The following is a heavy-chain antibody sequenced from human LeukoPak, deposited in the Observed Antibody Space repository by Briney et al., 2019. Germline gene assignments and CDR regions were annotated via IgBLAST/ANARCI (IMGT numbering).Heavy chain of an antibody. V-gene: IGHV1-24*01. Sequence: ASVKVSCKVSGYTLTELSMHWVRQAPGKGLEWMGGSDPEDGETIYAQKFQGRVTMTEDTSTDTAYMELSSLRSEDTAVYYCATADGDYASPFDYWGQGTLVTVSS. J-gene: IGHJ4*02. CDR3: ATADGDYASPFDY. CDR1: GYTLTELS. CDR2: SDPEDGET. D-gene: IGHD4-17*01.